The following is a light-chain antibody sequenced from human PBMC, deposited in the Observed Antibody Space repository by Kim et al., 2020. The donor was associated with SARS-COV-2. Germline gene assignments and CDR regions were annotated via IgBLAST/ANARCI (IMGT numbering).Light chain of an antibody. CDR3: QQYGSLPWT. J-gene: IGKJ1*01. Sequence: PGERATLSCRASQTVSSRSVNWYQQKPGQAPRLLIYDAYRRATGVPDRFRGSGSGTDFTLTISRLEPEDFAVYHCQQYGSLPWTSGQGTKVDIK. V-gene: IGKV3-20*01. CDR2: DAY. CDR1: QTVSSRS.